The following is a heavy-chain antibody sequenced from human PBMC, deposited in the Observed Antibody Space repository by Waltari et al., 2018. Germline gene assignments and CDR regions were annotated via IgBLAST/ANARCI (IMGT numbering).Heavy chain of an antibody. CDR1: GYRFATYW. J-gene: IGHJ4*02. CDR2: IYPGDSNT. CDR3: ARQNIHSYGYGYFDF. V-gene: IGHV5-51*01. D-gene: IGHD5-18*01. Sequence: EVQLEQSGAEVKKPGESLKISCKGSGYRFATYWIGWVRKMPGKGLEWMGVIYPGDSNTKYSLSFQGQVTISADTSISTAYLQWSSLKASDTAIYFCARQNIHSYGYGYFDFWGQGTLVTVSS.